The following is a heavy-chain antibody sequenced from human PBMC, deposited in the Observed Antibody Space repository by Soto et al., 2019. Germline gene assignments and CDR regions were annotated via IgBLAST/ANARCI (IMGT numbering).Heavy chain of an antibody. CDR1: SGTFSSYA. V-gene: IGHV1-69*13. J-gene: IGHJ6*02. CDR2: IIPIFGTA. CDR3: ATTAAARPKYYYSGMVV. D-gene: IGHD6-6*01. Sequence: SVQFSCKASSGTFSSYAISWVRQAPGQGLEWMGGIIPIFGTANYAQKFQGRVTITADESTSTAYMELRRLRSEDTAVYYCATTAAARPKYYYSGMVVWGQGIMVTVSS.